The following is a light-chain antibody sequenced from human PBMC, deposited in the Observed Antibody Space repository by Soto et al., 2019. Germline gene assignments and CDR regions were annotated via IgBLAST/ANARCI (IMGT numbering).Light chain of an antibody. V-gene: IGLV2-14*01. CDR2: QVT. Sequence: QSALTQPASVSGSPGQSITISCTGTSSDLAIYNYVSWYQQQPGKAPKLMIHQVTNRPSGVSNRFSGSRSGNTASLTISGLQAEDEADYYCSSYTDSSNYVFGTGTKVTVL. CDR3: SSYTDSSNYV. J-gene: IGLJ1*01. CDR1: SSDLAIYNY.